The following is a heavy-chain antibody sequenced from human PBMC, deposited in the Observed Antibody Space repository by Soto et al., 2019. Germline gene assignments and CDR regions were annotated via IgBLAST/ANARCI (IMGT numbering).Heavy chain of an antibody. Sequence: QVQLQESGPGLVKPSQTLSLTCTVSGGSISSGGYYWRWLRQHPGQGLEWIGYIYYSGSTYYNPSLKSRVTISVDTSKHQFSLKLSSVTAADTAVYYGERTNSSCWYYIGAFDIWGQGTMVPVSS. D-gene: IGHD6-19*01. CDR1: GGSISSGGYY. J-gene: IGHJ3*02. CDR3: ERTNSSCWYYIGAFDI. V-gene: IGHV4-31*03. CDR2: IYYSGST.